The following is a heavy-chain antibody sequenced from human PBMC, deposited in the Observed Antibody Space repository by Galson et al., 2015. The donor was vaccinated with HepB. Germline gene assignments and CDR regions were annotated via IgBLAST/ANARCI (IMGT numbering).Heavy chain of an antibody. CDR2: ISGYNGNT. CDR3: ARVNIVVANTYYYSYMDV. Sequence: SVKVSCKASGYSFSSFDINWVRQAPGQGLEWMGWISGYNGNTNYAQKFQGRVTMTTDTSTSTAYMELRSLRSDDTAVYYCARVNIVVANTYYYSYMDVWGKGTTVTVSS. D-gene: IGHD3-22*01. J-gene: IGHJ6*03. CDR1: GYSFSSFD. V-gene: IGHV1-18*01.